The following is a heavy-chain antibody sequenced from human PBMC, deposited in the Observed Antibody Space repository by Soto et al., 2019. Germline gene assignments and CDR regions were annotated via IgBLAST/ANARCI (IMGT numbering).Heavy chain of an antibody. CDR3: ARFFRAASWFDP. CDR2: IYHSGST. Sequence: PSETLSLTCAVSGGSISSGGYSWSWIRQPPGKGLEWIGYIYHSGSTYYNPSLKSRVTISVDRSKNQFSLKLSSVTAADTAVYYCARFFRAASWFDPWGQGTLVTGSS. CDR1: GGSISSGGYS. V-gene: IGHV4-30-2*01. J-gene: IGHJ5*02.